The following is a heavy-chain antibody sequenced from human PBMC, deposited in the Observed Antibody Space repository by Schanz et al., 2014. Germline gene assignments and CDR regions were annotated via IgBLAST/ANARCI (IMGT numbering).Heavy chain of an antibody. V-gene: IGHV1-18*01. J-gene: IGHJ4*02. CDR3: ARELRLEYYFDY. D-gene: IGHD4-17*01. Sequence: QVQLVQSGSEVKKPGASVKVSCKASGYTFTTYGISWVRQAPGQGLEWMGWISAYNGHTNYAQKFQGRVTMTSDTSITTVYMEVNSLTSDDTAVYYCARELRLEYYFDYWGQGTQVTVSS. CDR1: GYTFTTYG. CDR2: ISAYNGHT.